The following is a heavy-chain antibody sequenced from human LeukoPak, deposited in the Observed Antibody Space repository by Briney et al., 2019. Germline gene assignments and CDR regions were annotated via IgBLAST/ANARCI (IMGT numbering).Heavy chain of an antibody. CDR1: GFTFSSYA. CDR3: AKGPVSVVAATHFDY. D-gene: IGHD2-15*01. V-gene: IGHV3-30-3*01. Sequence: GGSLRLSCAASGFTFSSYAMHWVRQAPGKGLEWVAVISYDGSNKYYADSVKGRFTISRDNSKNTLYLQMNSLRAEDTAVYYCAKGPVSVVAATHFDYWGQGTLVTVSS. CDR2: ISYDGSNK. J-gene: IGHJ4*02.